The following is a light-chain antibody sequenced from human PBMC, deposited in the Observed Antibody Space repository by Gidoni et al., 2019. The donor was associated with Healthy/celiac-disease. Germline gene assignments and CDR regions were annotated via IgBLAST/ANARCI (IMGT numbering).Light chain of an antibody. J-gene: IGKJ2*04. Sequence: EIVLTQSPGTLSLSPGERATLSCRASQSVSSSYLAWYQQKPGQAPRRLIYGASSRATGIPDRFSGSGSGTDFTLTISRLEPEDFAVYYCQQYGSSLCSFGQGTKLEIK. V-gene: IGKV3-20*01. CDR3: QQYGSSLCS. CDR2: GAS. CDR1: QSVSSSY.